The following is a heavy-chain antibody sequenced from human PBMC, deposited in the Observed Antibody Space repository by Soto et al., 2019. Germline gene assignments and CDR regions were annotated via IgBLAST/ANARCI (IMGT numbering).Heavy chain of an antibody. CDR2: IEYNGVT. D-gene: IGHD2-15*01. Sequence: SETRSLTWPVSAGSISSSGYCWGWIRQPPGRGLDWIGNIEYNGVTYSNPSLKSRVTISRDASKNQFSLKLTSVTTADMAVYYCGKVLVGATGHTDSDSWGPGTLVSLSS. J-gene: IGHJ4*02. CDR1: AGSISSSGYC. CDR3: GKVLVGATGHTDSDS. V-gene: IGHV4-39*01.